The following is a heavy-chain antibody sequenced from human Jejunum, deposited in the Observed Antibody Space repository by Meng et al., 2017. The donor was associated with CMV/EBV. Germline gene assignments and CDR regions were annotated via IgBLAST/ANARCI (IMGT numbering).Heavy chain of an antibody. CDR2: IYATGTT. J-gene: IGHJ4*02. CDR3: ARSLLMVRGVTPYYFDY. CDR1: GFTVNSNY. Sequence: VQVVESGGGLIQPGGSLRLSCEASGFTVNSNYITWVRQAPGKGLEWVSLIYATGTTYYADSVKGRFTISRDNSKNTVYLQMNSLRAEDTAVYYCARSLLMVRGVTPYYFDYWGQGTLVTVSS. D-gene: IGHD3-10*01. V-gene: IGHV3-53*01.